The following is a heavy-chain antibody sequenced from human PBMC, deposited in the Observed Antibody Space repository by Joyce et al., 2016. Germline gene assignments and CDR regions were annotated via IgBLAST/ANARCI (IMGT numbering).Heavy chain of an antibody. D-gene: IGHD1-26*01. V-gene: IGHV3-48*01. CDR1: GFTFSTYS. Sequence: EVQLVESGGGLVQPGGSLRLSCAASGFTFSTYSMNWVRQAPGKGLGWVSYISSSSSITYYADSVKGRLTISRDNAKNSLYLQMNSLRAEDTAVYYCAGDSGSYSGAPAIWGQGTMVTVSS. J-gene: IGHJ3*02. CDR2: ISSSSSIT. CDR3: AGDSGSYSGAPAI.